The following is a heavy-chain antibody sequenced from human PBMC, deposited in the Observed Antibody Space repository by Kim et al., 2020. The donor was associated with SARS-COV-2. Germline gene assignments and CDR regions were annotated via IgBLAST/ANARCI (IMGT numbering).Heavy chain of an antibody. D-gene: IGHD6-13*01. CDR2: IYSGGST. V-gene: IGHV3-53*01. CDR3: ARDGSSWPDAFDI. CDR1: GFTVSSNY. Sequence: GGSLRLSCAASGFTVSSNYMSWVRQAPGKGLEWVSVIYSGGSTYYADSVKGRFTISRDNSKNTLYLQMNSLRAEDTAVYYCARDGSSWPDAFDIWGQGTMDTVSS. J-gene: IGHJ3*02.